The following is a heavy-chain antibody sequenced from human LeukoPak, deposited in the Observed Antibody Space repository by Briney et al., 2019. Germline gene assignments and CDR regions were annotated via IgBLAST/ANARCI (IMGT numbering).Heavy chain of an antibody. CDR3: ARGTGIAAASDY. J-gene: IGHJ4*02. CDR2: IYSGGST. V-gene: IGHV3-53*01. CDR1: GFTVSSNY. Sequence: PGGSLRLSCAASGFTVSSNYMSWVRQAPGKGLEGVSVIYSGGSTYYADSVKGRFTISRDNSKNTLKLQMNILIAEDTAVYYCARGTGIAAASDYWGQGTLVTVSS. D-gene: IGHD6-13*01.